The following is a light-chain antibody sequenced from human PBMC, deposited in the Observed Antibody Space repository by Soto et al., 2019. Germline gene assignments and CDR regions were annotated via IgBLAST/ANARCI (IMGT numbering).Light chain of an antibody. CDR1: SSDVGGYNS. Sequence: SVLTQPPSASGSPGQAVTISCTGTSSDVGGYNSVSWYQQHPDKAPKVMIYEVSKRPSGVPARFSGSKSGNTASLTVSGLQAEDEADYYCSSYAGSKNPYVFGTGTKLTVL. CDR2: EVS. V-gene: IGLV2-8*01. J-gene: IGLJ1*01. CDR3: SSYAGSKNPYV.